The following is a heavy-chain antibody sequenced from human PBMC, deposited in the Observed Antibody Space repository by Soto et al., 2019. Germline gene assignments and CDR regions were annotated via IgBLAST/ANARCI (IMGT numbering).Heavy chain of an antibody. CDR3: TKSDWFDP. CDR1: GFTFSGYW. V-gene: IGHV3-74*03. Sequence: EVQLVESGGDLVQPGGSLRLSCAASGFTFSGYWMHWVRQAPGKGLVWVARIKSDGSTTMYADSVKGRFTISRDNAKNTLYLQMNSLRDEDTAVYYCTKSDWFDPWGQGTLVTVSS. CDR2: IKSDGSTT. J-gene: IGHJ5*02.